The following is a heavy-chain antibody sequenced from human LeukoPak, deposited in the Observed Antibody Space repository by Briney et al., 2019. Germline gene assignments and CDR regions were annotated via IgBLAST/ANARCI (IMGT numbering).Heavy chain of an antibody. Sequence: SETLSLTCTVSGGSISSGSYYWSWIRQPAGKGLEWIGRIYTRGSTNFNPSLKSRVTISVDKSKNQFSLKLSSVTAADTAVYYCARMVIEPRKRAFDIWGQGTMVTVSS. J-gene: IGHJ3*02. CDR1: GGSISSGSYY. D-gene: IGHD3-22*01. V-gene: IGHV4-61*02. CDR3: ARMVIEPRKRAFDI. CDR2: IYTRGST.